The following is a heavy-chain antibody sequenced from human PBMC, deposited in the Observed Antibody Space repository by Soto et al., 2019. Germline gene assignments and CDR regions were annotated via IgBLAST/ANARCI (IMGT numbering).Heavy chain of an antibody. CDR3: AKATATGGGAFDI. D-gene: IGHD2-8*02. V-gene: IGHV3-30-3*01. J-gene: IGHJ3*02. CDR2: ISYDGSNK. Sequence: GGSLRLSCAASGFTFSSYAMHWVRQAPGKGLEWVAVISYDGSNKYYADSVKGRFTISRDNSKNTLYLQMNSLTAEDTALYYCAKATATGGGAFDICGQGTMVTVSS. CDR1: GFTFSSYA.